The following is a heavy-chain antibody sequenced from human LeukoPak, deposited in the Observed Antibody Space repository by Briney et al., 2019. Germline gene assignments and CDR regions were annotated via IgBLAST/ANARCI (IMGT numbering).Heavy chain of an antibody. D-gene: IGHD5-12*01. J-gene: IGHJ4*02. CDR1: GFTFSSYS. Sequence: KSGGSLRLSCTASGFTFSSYSMNWVRQAPGKRLEWLSYITSSSSSIFYADSVKGRFTISRDNAKSSLYLQMNGLRVEDTAVYYCARDRPESGYDNDYRGQGTLVTVSS. V-gene: IGHV3-48*04. CDR3: ARDRPESGYDNDY. CDR2: ITSSSSSI.